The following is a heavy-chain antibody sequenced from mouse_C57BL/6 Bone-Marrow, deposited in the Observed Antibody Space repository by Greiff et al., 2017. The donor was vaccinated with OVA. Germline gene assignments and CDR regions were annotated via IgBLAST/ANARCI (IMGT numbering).Heavy chain of an antibody. Sequence: EVHLVESGGGLVQSGRSLRLSCATSGFTFSDFYMEWVRQAPGKGLEWIAASRNKANDYTTEYSASVKGRFIVSRDTSQSILYLQMNALRAEDTAIYYCARDFYAMDYWGQGTSVTVSS. CDR3: ARDFYAMDY. J-gene: IGHJ4*01. V-gene: IGHV7-1*01. CDR2: SRNKANDYTT. CDR1: GFTFSDFY.